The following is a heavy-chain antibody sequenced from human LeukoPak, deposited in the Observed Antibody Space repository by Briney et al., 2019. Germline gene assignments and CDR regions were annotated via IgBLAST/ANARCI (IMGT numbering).Heavy chain of an antibody. CDR1: GFTFDDYA. V-gene: IGHV3-9*03. CDR3: VKDMSYNYQMGFDS. D-gene: IGHD1-1*01. Sequence: GGSLRLSCAASGFTFDDYAMHWVRQAPGKGLEWVSGISWNSGRRDYADSVKGRFTISRDNAKNSLYLQMNSLRAEDMAFYYCVKDMSYNYQMGFDSWGQGTLVTVSS. CDR2: ISWNSGRR. J-gene: IGHJ4*02.